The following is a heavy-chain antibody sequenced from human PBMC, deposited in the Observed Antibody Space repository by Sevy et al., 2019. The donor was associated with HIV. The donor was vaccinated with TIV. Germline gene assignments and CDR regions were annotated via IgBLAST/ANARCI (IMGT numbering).Heavy chain of an antibody. CDR2: INHSGST. Sequence: SETLSLTCAVYGGPFSGYYWTWIRQSPGKGLEWIGEINHSGSTNYNPSLKSRATILVDTSKNQFSLMLSSMTAAETAVYYCARGKNRFLEWFYYYALDVWGRGTTVTVSS. CDR3: ARGKNRFLEWFYYYALDV. J-gene: IGHJ6*02. V-gene: IGHV4-34*01. CDR1: GGPFSGYY. D-gene: IGHD3-3*01.